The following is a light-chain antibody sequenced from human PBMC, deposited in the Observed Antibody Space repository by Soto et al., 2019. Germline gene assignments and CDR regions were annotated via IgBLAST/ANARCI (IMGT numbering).Light chain of an antibody. CDR1: QSVTNNY. CDR3: QLYGSSPPFT. Sequence: EIVSMQSPGTLSLSPGERAILSCRASQSVTNNYLAWYRQKPGQAPKLLIYGASNRVTGIPDRFSGSGSGTDFTLTISRLEPEDFAVYYCQLYGSSPPFTFGPGTKVDIK. J-gene: IGKJ3*01. V-gene: IGKV3-20*01. CDR2: GAS.